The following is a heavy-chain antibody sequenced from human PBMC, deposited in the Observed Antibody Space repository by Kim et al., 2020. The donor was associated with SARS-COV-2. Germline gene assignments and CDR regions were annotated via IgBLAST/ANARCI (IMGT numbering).Heavy chain of an antibody. CDR3: ARVGRTAYGMDV. V-gene: IGHV6-1*01. CDR1: GDRVSSYSAA. J-gene: IGHJ6*02. CDR2: TYYRSKWYN. Sequence: SQTLSLTCAISGDRVSSYSAAWNWIRQSPSRGLEWLGRTYYRSKWYNDYAASVKSRITINPDTSRNQFSLQLRSATPEDTAVYYCARVGRTAYGMDVWGQGTTVTVSS. D-gene: IGHD4-17*01.